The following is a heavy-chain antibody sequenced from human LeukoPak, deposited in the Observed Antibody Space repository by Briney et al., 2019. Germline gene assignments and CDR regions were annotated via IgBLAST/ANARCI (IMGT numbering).Heavy chain of an antibody. V-gene: IGHV3-23*01. CDR1: GFTFSSYA. Sequence: AGGSLRLSCAASGFTFSSYAMSWVRQAPGKGLEWVSAISGSGGSTYYADSVKGRFTISRDNSKNTLYLQMNSLRAEDTAVYYCAKVSGRPIAAAAPVDYWGQGTLVTVSS. D-gene: IGHD6-13*01. CDR2: ISGSGGST. CDR3: AKVSGRPIAAAAPVDY. J-gene: IGHJ4*02.